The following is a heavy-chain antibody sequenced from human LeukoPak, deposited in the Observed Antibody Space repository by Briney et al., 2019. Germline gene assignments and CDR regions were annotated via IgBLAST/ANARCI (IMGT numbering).Heavy chain of an antibody. D-gene: IGHD2-8*01. V-gene: IGHV3-49*04. CDR1: GFTFGDYA. CDR3: YRKGEVRYCTNGVCYTAGDY. Sequence: GGSLRLSCTASGFTFGDYAMSWVRQAPGKGLEWVGFIRSKAYGGTTEYAASVKGRFTISRDDSKSIAYLQMNSLKTEDTAVYYCYRKGEVRYCTNGVCYTAGDYWGQGTLVTVSS. CDR2: IRSKAYGGTT. J-gene: IGHJ4*02.